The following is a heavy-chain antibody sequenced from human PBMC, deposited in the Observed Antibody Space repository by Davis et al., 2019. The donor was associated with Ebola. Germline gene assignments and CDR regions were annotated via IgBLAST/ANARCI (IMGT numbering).Heavy chain of an antibody. CDR2: ISAYNGNT. D-gene: IGHD6-6*01. Sequence: AASVKVSCKASGYTFTSYGISWVRQAPGQGLEWMGWISAYNGNTNYAQKLQGRVTMTTDTSTSTAYMELRSLRSDDTAVYYCARDSRIAARPVSSYWGQGTLVTVSS. V-gene: IGHV1-18*01. CDR1: GYTFTSYG. CDR3: ARDSRIAARPVSSY. J-gene: IGHJ4*02.